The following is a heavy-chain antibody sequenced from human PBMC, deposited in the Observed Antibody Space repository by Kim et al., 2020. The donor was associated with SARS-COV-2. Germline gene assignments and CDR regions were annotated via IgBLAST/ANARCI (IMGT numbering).Heavy chain of an antibody. D-gene: IGHD5-12*01. CDR3: AKGGKNTGYSFDF. V-gene: IGHV3-23*01. Sequence: GGSLRLSCAASGFTFSSYAMSWVRQAPGKGLKWVSAISDSGGFTLYADSVKGRFTLSRDNSRNTLYLQMNSLRAEDTAVYYCAKGGKNTGYSFDFWGQGTLFTVSS. CDR1: GFTFSSYA. CDR2: ISDSGGFT. J-gene: IGHJ4*02.